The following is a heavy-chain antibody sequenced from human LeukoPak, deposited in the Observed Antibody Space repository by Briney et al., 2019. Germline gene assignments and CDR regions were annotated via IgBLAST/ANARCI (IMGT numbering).Heavy chain of an antibody. Sequence: GGSLRLSCAASGFSISNYVMHWVRQAPGKGLEWVAVIWYDGSNEYYADSVKGRFTISRDNSKNTLYLQMNSLTAEDTAVYYCARDGALWGQGTLVTVSS. D-gene: IGHD2-15*01. J-gene: IGHJ4*02. V-gene: IGHV3-33*01. CDR2: IWYDGSNE. CDR1: GFSISNYV. CDR3: ARDGAL.